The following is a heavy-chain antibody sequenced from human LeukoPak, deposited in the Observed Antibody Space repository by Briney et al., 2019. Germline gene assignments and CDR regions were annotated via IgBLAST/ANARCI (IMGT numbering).Heavy chain of an antibody. J-gene: IGHJ5*02. Sequence: GGSLRLSCAASGFTFSSYWMHWVRQAPGKGLVWVSRINSDGSTTNYADSVKGRFTIPRDNAENTLYLQMNSLRVEDTAVYYCTRRASATRWFDPWGQGTLVTVSS. V-gene: IGHV3-74*01. CDR2: INSDGSTT. CDR3: TRRASATRWFDP. CDR1: GFTFSSYW. D-gene: IGHD2-15*01.